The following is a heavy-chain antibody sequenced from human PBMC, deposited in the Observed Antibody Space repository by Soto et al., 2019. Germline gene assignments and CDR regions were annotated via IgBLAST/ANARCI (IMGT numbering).Heavy chain of an antibody. CDR1: AYTFTSHH. V-gene: IGHV1-46*01. D-gene: IGHD3-10*01. J-gene: IGHJ6*02. CDR3: AREMWFGEFYYGMDV. Sequence: ASVKVSCKAPAYTFTSHHFHWLRQAPGQGPEWIGVTRPRGGKTVYAQKFQGRVTLTRDTSTSTVYMELSSLRSEDTAVYYCAREMWFGEFYYGMDVWGQGTTVTVSS. CDR2: TRPRGGKT.